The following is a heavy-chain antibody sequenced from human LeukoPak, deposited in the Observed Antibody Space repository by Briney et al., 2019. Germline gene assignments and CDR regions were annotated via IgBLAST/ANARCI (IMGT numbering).Heavy chain of an antibody. D-gene: IGHD3-22*01. V-gene: IGHV3-23*01. CDR2: ISGSGGST. CDR3: AKDYYYDSSGYSY. J-gene: IGHJ4*02. Sequence: GGSLRLSCAASGFTFSSYAMSWVRQAPGKGLEWVSAISGSGGSTYYADSVKGRFTISRDDSKNTLCLQMNSLRAEDTAVYYCAKDYYYDSSGYSYWGQGTLVTVSS. CDR1: GFTFSSYA.